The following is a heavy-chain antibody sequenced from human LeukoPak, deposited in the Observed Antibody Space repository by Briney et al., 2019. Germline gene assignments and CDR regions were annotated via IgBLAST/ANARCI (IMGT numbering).Heavy chain of an antibody. CDR3: AAWTDRGYSY. CDR1: GFPYSRSW. CDR2: INADGDSM. D-gene: IGHD5-12*01. V-gene: IGHV3-7*01. Sequence: PGGSLSLSCTPSGFPYSRSWKNWIPQSRGKGVEWVANINADGDSMRFVDSVKGRFTMSRDNAQSSLHLQMNSLRVEDTAFYFCAAWTDRGYSYWGQGVLVTVSS. J-gene: IGHJ4*02.